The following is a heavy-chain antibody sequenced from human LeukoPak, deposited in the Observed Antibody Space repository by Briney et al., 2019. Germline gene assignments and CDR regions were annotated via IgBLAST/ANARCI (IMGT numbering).Heavy chain of an antibody. CDR2: VTSSSSYV. D-gene: IGHD1-26*01. CDR3: AKDRSASGSYLKGAFDI. CDR1: GFTFSSYN. V-gene: IGHV3-21*04. J-gene: IGHJ3*02. Sequence: GGSLRLSCEASGFTFSSYNMNWVRQAPGKRLEWVSSVTSSSSYVFYADSVKGRFTISRDNAKNSLYLQMNSLRAEDTAVYYCAKDRSASGSYLKGAFDIWGQGTMVTVSS.